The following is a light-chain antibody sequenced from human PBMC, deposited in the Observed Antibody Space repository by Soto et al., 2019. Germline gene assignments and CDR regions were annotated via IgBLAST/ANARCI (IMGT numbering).Light chain of an antibody. CDR1: QSVSSY. CDR2: DAS. CDR3: QQRSDWPIT. J-gene: IGKJ5*01. Sequence: ENVLSQSPANLYLSPGERATLSCRASQSVSSYLAWYQQKPGQAPRLLIYDASNRATGIPARFSGSGSGTDFTLTISSLEPEDFAVYYCQQRSDWPITFGQGTRLEIK. V-gene: IGKV3-11*01.